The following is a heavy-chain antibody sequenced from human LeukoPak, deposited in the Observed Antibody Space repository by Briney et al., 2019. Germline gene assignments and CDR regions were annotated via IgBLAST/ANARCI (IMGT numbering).Heavy chain of an antibody. J-gene: IGHJ4*02. CDR3: ARLAPGNYDILTGDPKVVFDY. CDR2: VHSSGSN. D-gene: IGHD3-9*01. CDR1: RRSISSFF. V-gene: IGHV4-59*01. Sequence: SETLSLTCTVSRRSISSFFWSWIRHPPGKGLEWIGYVHSSGSNKYNTSLKSRLIISVDMSKNQSSLKLRSVSVADTAVYYCARLAPGNYDILTGDPKVVFDYWGQGALVTVSS.